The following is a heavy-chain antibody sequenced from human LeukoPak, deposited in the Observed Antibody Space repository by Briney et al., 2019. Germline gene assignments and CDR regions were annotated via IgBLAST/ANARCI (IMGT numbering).Heavy chain of an antibody. J-gene: IGHJ4*02. CDR1: GFTFSSYS. Sequence: PGGSLRLSCAASGFTFSSYSMNWVRQAPGKGREWVSYISSSSSTIYYADSVKGRFTISRDNAKNSLYLQMNSLRAEDTAVYYCARGGFDYVWGSYRPLDYWGQGPLVTVSS. CDR3: ARGGFDYVWGSYRPLDY. V-gene: IGHV3-48*01. D-gene: IGHD3-16*02. CDR2: ISSSSSTI.